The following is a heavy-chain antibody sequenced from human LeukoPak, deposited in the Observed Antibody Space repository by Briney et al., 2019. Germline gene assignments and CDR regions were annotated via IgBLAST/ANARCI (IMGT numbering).Heavy chain of an antibody. D-gene: IGHD3-9*01. Sequence: PGGSLRLSCAASGFTFSSYWMSWVRQAPGKGLEWVANIKQDGSEKYYVDSVKGRFTISRDNAKNSLYLQMNSLRAEDTAVYYCATLTGYYNVAVDYWGQGTLVTVSS. J-gene: IGHJ4*02. CDR2: IKQDGSEK. V-gene: IGHV3-7*01. CDR1: GFTFSSYW. CDR3: ATLTGYYNVAVDY.